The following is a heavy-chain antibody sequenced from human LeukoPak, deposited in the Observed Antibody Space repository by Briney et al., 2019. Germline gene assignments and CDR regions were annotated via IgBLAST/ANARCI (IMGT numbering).Heavy chain of an antibody. V-gene: IGHV3-48*01. D-gene: IGHD5-12*01. CDR1: GSIFSQYS. Sequence: GGPLRLSCAASGSIFSQYSMNWVRQAPGKGLEWVSHIRYTGETFYADSVKGRFTISKDNARNSLYLQMNDLRGEDTAIYYCARDAGNSGYGCDLWGQGTLVTVSS. CDR3: ARDAGNSGYGCDL. J-gene: IGHJ5*02. CDR2: IRYTGET.